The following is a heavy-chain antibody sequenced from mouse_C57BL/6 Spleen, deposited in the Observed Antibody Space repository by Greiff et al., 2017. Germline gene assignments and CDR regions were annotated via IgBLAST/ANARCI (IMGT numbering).Heavy chain of an antibody. CDR2: IYPRSGNT. Sequence: VQLQQSGAELARPGASVKLSCKASGYTFTSYGISWVKQRTGQGLEWIGEIYPRSGNTYYNEKFKGKATLTADKSSSTAYMELRSLTSEDSAVYFCARSDWDVYYFDYWGQGTTLTVSS. CDR1: GYTFTSYG. J-gene: IGHJ2*01. CDR3: ARSDWDVYYFDY. D-gene: IGHD4-1*01. V-gene: IGHV1-81*01.